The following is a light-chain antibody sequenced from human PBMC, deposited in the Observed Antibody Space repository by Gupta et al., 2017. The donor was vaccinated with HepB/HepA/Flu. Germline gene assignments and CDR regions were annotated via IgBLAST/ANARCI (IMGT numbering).Light chain of an antibody. CDR3: QEYNSAPFT. CDR1: QDISNY. Sequence: DIQMTQSPSSLSASVGDRVTITCRASQDISNYLAWYQQKPGKVPKLLIFGASTLQSGVPSRFSGSRSGADFTLTIGGLQPEDVATYYCQEYNSAPFTFGPGTKMDVK. CDR2: GAS. J-gene: IGKJ3*01. V-gene: IGKV1-27*01.